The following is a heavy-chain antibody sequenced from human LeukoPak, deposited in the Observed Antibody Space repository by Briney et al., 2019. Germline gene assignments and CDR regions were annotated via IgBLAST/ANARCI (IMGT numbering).Heavy chain of an antibody. D-gene: IGHD3-22*01. CDR1: GFTFSDYY. V-gene: IGHV3-11*01. J-gene: IGHJ3*02. CDR2: ISSSGSTI. CDR3: AKGPYYYDSSGYDI. Sequence: GGSLRLSCAASGFTFSDYYMSWIRQAPGKGLEWVSYISSSGSTIYYADSVKGRFTISRDNAKNSLYLQMNSLRAEDTAVYYCAKGPYYYDSSGYDIWGQGTMVTVSS.